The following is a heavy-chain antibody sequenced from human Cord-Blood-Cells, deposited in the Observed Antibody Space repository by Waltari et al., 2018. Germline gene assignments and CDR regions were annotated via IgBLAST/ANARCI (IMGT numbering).Heavy chain of an antibody. D-gene: IGHD3-22*01. CDR2: IKQDGSEK. J-gene: IGHJ4*02. CDR1: GFTCSSYW. Sequence: EVQLVESGGGLVQPGGSLSLSCAASGFTCSSYWMSWVRQAPGKGLEWVANIKQDGSEKYYVDSVKGRFTISRDNAKNSLYLQMNSLRAEDTAVYYCARDPDSSGYPYYFDYWGQGTLVTVSS. V-gene: IGHV3-7*01. CDR3: ARDPDSSGYPYYFDY.